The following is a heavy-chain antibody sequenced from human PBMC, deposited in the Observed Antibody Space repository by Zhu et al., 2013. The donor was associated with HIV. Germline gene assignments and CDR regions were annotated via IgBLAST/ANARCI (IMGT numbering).Heavy chain of an antibody. CDR3: ARDRYYNLRGYYYESAD. Sequence: QVQLVQSGAEVKKPGSSVKVSCKASGGTFSSYAISWVRQAPGQGLEWMGGIIPIFGTANYAQKFQGRVTITADRSTSTAYLELRSLRSDDTAVYYCARDRYYNLRGYYYESADWGQGTLVTVSS. D-gene: IGHD3-22*01. V-gene: IGHV1-69*06. J-gene: IGHJ4*02. CDR1: GGTFSSYA. CDR2: IIPIFGTA.